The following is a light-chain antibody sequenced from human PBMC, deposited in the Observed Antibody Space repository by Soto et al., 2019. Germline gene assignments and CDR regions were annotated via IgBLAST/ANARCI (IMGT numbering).Light chain of an antibody. CDR1: QNVDSNY. Sequence: EIVLTQSPGTLSLSPGEGATLSCRASQNVDSNYLAWYQQKPGQAPRIILFGASGRATGIPDRFSGSGCVTDFTLPISRLEPEDLAVYYCQQYGSLSWTFGQGTKVQIK. J-gene: IGKJ1*01. CDR2: GAS. V-gene: IGKV3-20*01. CDR3: QQYGSLSWT.